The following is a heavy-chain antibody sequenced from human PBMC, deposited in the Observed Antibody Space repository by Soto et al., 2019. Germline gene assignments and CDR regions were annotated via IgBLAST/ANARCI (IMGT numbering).Heavy chain of an antibody. V-gene: IGHV3-23*01. Sequence: EVQLLESGGGFVEPGWSLRLSCAASGFTFSNYPMTWVRQAPGKGLEWVSSTSGSGGSTYYVESVKGRFTISRDNYKNTLYLQMNSVRAEDTAVYYCAKEQTHSQADTSSIFDYWGQGTLVTVSS. D-gene: IGHD2-2*01. CDR3: AKEQTHSQADTSSIFDY. J-gene: IGHJ4*02. CDR2: TSGSGGST. CDR1: GFTFSNYP.